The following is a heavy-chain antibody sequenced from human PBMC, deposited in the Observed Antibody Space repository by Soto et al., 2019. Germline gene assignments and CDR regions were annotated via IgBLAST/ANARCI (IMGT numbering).Heavy chain of an antibody. CDR1: GFTLSGSA. CDR2: IRDKANSYAT. V-gene: IGHV3-73*01. D-gene: IGHD2-15*01. J-gene: IGHJ4*02. Sequence: EVQLVESGGGLFQPGGSLKLSCAASGFTLSGSAMHWVRQASGKGLEWVGRIRDKANSYATAYAASVKGRFTISRDDSKNTAYLQMNSLKTEDTAVYYCTRGYCGGGDCYTDYWGQGTLVTVSS. CDR3: TRGYCGGGDCYTDY.